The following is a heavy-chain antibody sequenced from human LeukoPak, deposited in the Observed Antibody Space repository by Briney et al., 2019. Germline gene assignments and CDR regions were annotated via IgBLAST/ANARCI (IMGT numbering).Heavy chain of an antibody. V-gene: IGHV3-53*01. J-gene: IGHJ6*02. D-gene: IGHD4-17*01. CDR1: GFTVSSNY. Sequence: PGGSLRLSCAASGFTVSSNYMSWVRQAPGKGLEWVSVIYSGGSTYYADSVKGRLTISRDNSKNTLYLQMNSLRAEDTAVYYCARDRRVDYGDFPYYYYYYGMDVWGQGTTVTVSS. CDR3: ARDRRVDYGDFPYYYYYYGMDV. CDR2: IYSGGST.